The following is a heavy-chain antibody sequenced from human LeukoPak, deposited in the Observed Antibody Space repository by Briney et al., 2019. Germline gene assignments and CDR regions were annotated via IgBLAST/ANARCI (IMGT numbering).Heavy chain of an antibody. V-gene: IGHV5-51*01. CDR1: GYNCTTYW. CDR2: IYPGDSDT. Sequence: GESLKISCKGSGYNCTTYWIGWVRQMPGKGLERMGIIYPGDSDTRYSPSFQGQVTISADKSITTAYLQWSSLKASDTAMYYCARGSMRQFDYWGQAALVTVSS. J-gene: IGHJ4*02. CDR3: ARGSMRQFDY.